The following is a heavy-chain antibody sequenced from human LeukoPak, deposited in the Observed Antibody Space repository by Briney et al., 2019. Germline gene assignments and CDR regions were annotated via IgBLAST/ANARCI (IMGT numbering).Heavy chain of an antibody. V-gene: IGHV4-59*01. Sequence: SETLSLTCTVSGVSLSSSYWTWIRQPPGKGLEWIWYIYYSGTTNYNPSLESRVTISVDMSKNQLSLKLTSVTAADTAIYYCASLKPRPHDDFDIWGQGTMVTVSS. D-gene: IGHD1-14*01. CDR2: IYYSGTT. CDR3: ASLKPRPHDDFDI. J-gene: IGHJ3*02. CDR1: GVSLSSSY.